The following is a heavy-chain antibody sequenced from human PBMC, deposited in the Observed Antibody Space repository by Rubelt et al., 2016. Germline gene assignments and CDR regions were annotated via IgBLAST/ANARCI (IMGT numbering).Heavy chain of an antibody. CDR2: IYYSGST. CDR3: ARHVKGSYGDPLDY. V-gene: IGHV4-39*01. D-gene: IGHD3-10*01. J-gene: IGHJ4*02. CDR1: GGSISSSSYY. Sequence: QLQLQESGPGLVKPSETLSLTCTVSGGSISSSSYYWGWIRQPPGKGLEWIGSIYYSGSTYYNPSVNVRVTISVDTSKNQFSLKLSSVTAADTAVYYCARHVKGSYGDPLDYWGQGTLVTVSS.